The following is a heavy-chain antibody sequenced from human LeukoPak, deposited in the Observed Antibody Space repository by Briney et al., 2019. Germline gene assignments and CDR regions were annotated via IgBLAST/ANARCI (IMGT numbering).Heavy chain of an antibody. CDR2: IYYTGST. V-gene: IGHV4-59*12. J-gene: IGHJ6*02. CDR1: GASINSYY. CDR3: ARGQNYYYYGMDV. Sequence: SETLSLTCTVSGASINSYYWSWIRQPPGKGLEWIGFIYYTGSTNYNPSLKSRLTISVDTSKNQFSLKLSSVTAADTAVNYCARGQNYYYYGMDVWGQGTTVTVSS.